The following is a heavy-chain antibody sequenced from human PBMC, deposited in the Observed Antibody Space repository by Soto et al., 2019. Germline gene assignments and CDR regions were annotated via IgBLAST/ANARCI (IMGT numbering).Heavy chain of an antibody. CDR3: AREMPSTAAAYFYYGLNV. Sequence: SETLSLTCTVSGGSISSYYWSWIRQPPGKGLEWIGYIYYSGSTNYNPSLKSRVTISVDTSKNQFSLKLSSVTAADTAVYYCAREMPSTAAAYFYYGLNVWGQGTSVTVSS. D-gene: IGHD6-13*01. CDR2: IYYSGST. CDR1: GGSISSYY. V-gene: IGHV4-59*01. J-gene: IGHJ6*02.